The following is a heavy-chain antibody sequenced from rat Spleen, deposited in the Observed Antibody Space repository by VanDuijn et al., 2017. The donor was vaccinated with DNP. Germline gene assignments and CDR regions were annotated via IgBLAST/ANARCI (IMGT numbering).Heavy chain of an antibody. V-gene: IGHV4-2*01. CDR1: GFNFNDYW. D-gene: IGHD1-11*01. Sequence: EVKLVESGGGLVQPGRSLKLSCAASGFNFNDYWMGWVRQAPGKGLEWIGEINKDSSTIHYTPSLKDKFTISRDNAQNTLYLQMSKLGSEDTAIYYCAKGPNYGGWSDYFDYWGQGVMVTVSS. J-gene: IGHJ2*01. CDR3: AKGPNYGGWSDYFDY. CDR2: INKDSSTI.